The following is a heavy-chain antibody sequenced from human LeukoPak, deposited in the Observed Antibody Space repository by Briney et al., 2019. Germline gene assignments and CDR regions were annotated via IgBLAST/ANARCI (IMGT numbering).Heavy chain of an antibody. CDR3: ARVGYCSSTSCYRGGWFDP. J-gene: IGHJ5*02. CDR1: GYTFTSYG. D-gene: IGHD2-2*02. V-gene: IGHV1-18*01. CDR2: ISAYNGNT. Sequence: ASVKVSCKASGYTFTSYGISWVRQAPGQGLEWMGWISAYNGNTNYAQKLQGRVTMTTDTSTSTAYMELRSLRSDDTAVYYCARVGYCSSTSCYRGGWFDPWGQGTLVTVSS.